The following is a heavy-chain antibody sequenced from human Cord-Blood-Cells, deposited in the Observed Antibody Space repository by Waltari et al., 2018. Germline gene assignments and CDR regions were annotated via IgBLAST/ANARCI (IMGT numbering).Heavy chain of an antibody. D-gene: IGHD6-6*01. CDR3: ARVKDSSSSVGAFDI. CDR2: IYYSGST. V-gene: IGHV4-59*01. J-gene: IGHJ3*02. CDR1: GGSISSYY. Sequence: QVQLQESGPGLVKPSETLSLTCTVSGGSISSYYWSWIRPPPGKGLEWIGYIYYSGSTNYNPSLKSRVTISVDTSKNQFSLKLSSVTAADTAVYYCARVKDSSSSVGAFDIWGQGTMVTVSS.